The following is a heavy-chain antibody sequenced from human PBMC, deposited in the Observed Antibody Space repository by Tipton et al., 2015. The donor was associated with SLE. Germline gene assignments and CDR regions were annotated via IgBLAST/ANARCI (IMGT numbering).Heavy chain of an antibody. CDR2: IYHSGST. Sequence: TLSLTCTASGYSISSGYYWGWIRQPPGKGLEWIGSIYHSGSTYSNPSLKSRVTISVDTSKNQFSLRLSSVTAADTAVYYCARGSFMDVWGKGTTVTVSS. CDR3: ARGSFMDV. CDR1: GYSISSGYY. J-gene: IGHJ6*03. V-gene: IGHV4-38-2*02.